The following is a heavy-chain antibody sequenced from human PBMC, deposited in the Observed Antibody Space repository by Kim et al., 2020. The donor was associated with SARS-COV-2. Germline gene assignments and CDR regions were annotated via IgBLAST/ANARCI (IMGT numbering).Heavy chain of an antibody. D-gene: IGHD1-26*01. J-gene: IGHJ4*02. CDR1: GFTFSDHY. V-gene: IGHV3-72*01. Sequence: GGSLRLSCAASGFTFSDHYMDWVRQAPGKGLEWVGRTRNKANSYTTEYAASVKGRFTISRDDSKNSLYLQMNSLKTEDTAVYYCASDIVGALGYWGQGTLVTVSS. CDR2: TRNKANSYTT. CDR3: ASDIVGALGY.